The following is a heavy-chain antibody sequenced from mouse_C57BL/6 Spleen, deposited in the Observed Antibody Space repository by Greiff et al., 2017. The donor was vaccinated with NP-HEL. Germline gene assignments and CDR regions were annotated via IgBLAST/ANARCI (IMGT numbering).Heavy chain of an antibody. V-gene: IGHV1-82*01. CDR1: GYAFSSSW. Sequence: VQLQESGPELVKPGASVKISCKASGYAFSSSWMNWVKQRPGKGLEWIGRIYPGDGDTNYNGKFKGKATLTADKSSSTAYMQLSSLTSEDSAVYFCAKERKITTGYFDVWGTGSTVTVSS. J-gene: IGHJ1*03. CDR2: IYPGDGDT. CDR3: AKERKITTGYFDV. D-gene: IGHD1-1*01.